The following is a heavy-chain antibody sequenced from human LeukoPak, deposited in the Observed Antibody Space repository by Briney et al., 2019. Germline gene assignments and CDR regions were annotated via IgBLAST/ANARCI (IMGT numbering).Heavy chain of an antibody. CDR1: GFTFSSYA. Sequence: GGSLRLSCAASGFTFSSYAMHWVRQAPGKGLEWVAVISYDGSNKYYADSVKGRFTISRDNSKNTLHLQMNSLRAEDTAVYYCARAALMDVWGQGTTVTVSS. V-gene: IGHV3-30-3*01. CDR2: ISYDGSNK. CDR3: ARAALMDV. J-gene: IGHJ6*02.